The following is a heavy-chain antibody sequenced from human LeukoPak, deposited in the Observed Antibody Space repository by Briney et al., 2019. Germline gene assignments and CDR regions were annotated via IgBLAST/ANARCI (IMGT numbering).Heavy chain of an antibody. CDR2: INPNSGGT. J-gene: IGHJ5*02. Sequence: GASVKVSCKASGCTFTGYYMHWVRQAPGQGLEWMGWINPNSGGTNYAQKFQGRVTMTRDTSISTAYMELSRLRSDDTAVYYCARDKVYFLPPGIAVAGMFDPWGQGTLVTVSS. V-gene: IGHV1-2*02. D-gene: IGHD6-13*01. CDR3: ARDKVYFLPPGIAVAGMFDP. CDR1: GCTFTGYY.